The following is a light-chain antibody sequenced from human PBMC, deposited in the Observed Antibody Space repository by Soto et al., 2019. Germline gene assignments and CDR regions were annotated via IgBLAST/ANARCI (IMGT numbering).Light chain of an antibody. CDR2: WAS. J-gene: IGKJ2*01. CDR3: HQYESTPPT. Sequence: DIVMTQSPDSLAVSLGERATINCKSSQSVLYSSNNKNYLAWYQQRPGQPPKLLIYWASTRESGVPDRCSGSGSGTDFTLTITSLQAEDVAVYYCHQYESTPPTFGQGTKLVIK. V-gene: IGKV4-1*01. CDR1: QSVLYSSNNKNY.